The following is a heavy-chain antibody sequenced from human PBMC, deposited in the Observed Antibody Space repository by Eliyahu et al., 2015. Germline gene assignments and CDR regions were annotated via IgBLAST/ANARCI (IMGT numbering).Heavy chain of an antibody. CDR2: MNPNSGNT. D-gene: IGHD5-24*01. CDR3: ARGRWLQSRFDY. Sequence: QVQLVXSGAEVKKPGASXXXSCKASGXTFTSXDSNWVRQATGQGLEWMGWMNPNSGNTGYAQKFQGRVTMTRNTSISTAYMELSSLRSEDTAVYYCARGRWLQSRFDYWGQGTLVTVSS. CDR1: GXTFTSXD. J-gene: IGHJ4*02. V-gene: IGHV1-8*01.